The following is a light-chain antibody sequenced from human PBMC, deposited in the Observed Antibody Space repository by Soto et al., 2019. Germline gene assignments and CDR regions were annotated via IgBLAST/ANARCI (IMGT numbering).Light chain of an antibody. CDR2: DVS. CDR1: QNIHDK. V-gene: IGKV3-20*01. CDR3: QQYGSSPRT. J-gene: IGKJ1*01. Sequence: EIVMTQSPATLSVSPGERVSLSCRASQNIHDKLAWYQQKPGQTPRLLIYDVSDRATGVPARFSGSGSGTDFTLTISRLEPEDFAVYYCQQYGSSPRTFGQGTKVDIK.